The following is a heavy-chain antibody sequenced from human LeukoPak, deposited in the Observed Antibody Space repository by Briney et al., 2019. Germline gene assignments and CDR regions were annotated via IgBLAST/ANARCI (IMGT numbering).Heavy chain of an antibody. CDR2: VNRDGSET. V-gene: IGHV3-7*03. J-gene: IGHJ6*02. Sequence: GRSLRLSCAASGFALSSHWMTWVRQVPGRGPEWVANVNRDGSETYYLDSVKGRFTISKDNAKNSLYLQMNSLRAEDTALYHCARNNGIDVWGQGTTVIVSS. CDR1: GFALSSHW. CDR3: ARNNGIDV.